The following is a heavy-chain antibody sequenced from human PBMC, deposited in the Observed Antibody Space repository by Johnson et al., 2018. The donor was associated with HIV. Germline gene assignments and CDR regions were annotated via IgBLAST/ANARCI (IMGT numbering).Heavy chain of an antibody. D-gene: IGHD3-10*01. CDR1: GFTFSIYA. Sequence: QLVESGGGVVQPGRYLRLSCAASGFTFSIYAMHWVRQAPGKGLEWVAVISYDGSNKYYADSVKGRFTISRDNSKNTLYLQMNSLRAEDTDVYYCARGVDGAFDIWGQGTMVTVSP. V-gene: IGHV3-30-3*01. CDR2: ISYDGSNK. J-gene: IGHJ3*02. CDR3: ARGVDGAFDI.